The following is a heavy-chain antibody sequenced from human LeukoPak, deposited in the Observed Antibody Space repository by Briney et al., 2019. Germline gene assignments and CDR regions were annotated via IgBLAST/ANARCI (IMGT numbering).Heavy chain of an antibody. CDR3: AKQVVGATRYFDL. V-gene: IGHV3-23*01. CDR2: VSGSGGST. D-gene: IGHD2-15*01. J-gene: IGHJ2*01. CDR1: GFTFSSYA. Sequence: GGSLRLSCAASGFTFSSYAMSWVRQAPGKGLEWVSVVSGSGGSTYNADSVKGRLTISRDNSKNTLYLQMNSLRAEDTAVYYCAKQVVGATRYFDLWGRGTLVTVSS.